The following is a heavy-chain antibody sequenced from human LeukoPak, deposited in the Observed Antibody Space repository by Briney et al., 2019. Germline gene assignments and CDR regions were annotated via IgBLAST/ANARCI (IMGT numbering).Heavy chain of an antibody. J-gene: IGHJ4*02. D-gene: IGHD3-10*01. V-gene: IGHV4-39*07. Sequence: SETLSLTCSVSGGSISSRSYYWGWVRQSPGTGLEWIGSTHYSGSTYYNPSLKSRVTISIDTSKNQFSLKLSSVTAADTAMYYCTRDREKEPIDYWGQGTLVTVSS. CDR2: THYSGST. CDR3: TRDREKEPIDY. CDR1: GGSISSRSYY.